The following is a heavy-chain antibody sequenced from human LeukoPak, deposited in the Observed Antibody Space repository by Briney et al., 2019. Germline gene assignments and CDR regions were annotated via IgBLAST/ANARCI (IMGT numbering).Heavy chain of an antibody. CDR2: IYYTGST. CDR1: GFTFSDYA. Sequence: GSLRLSCTASGFTFSDYAMNWVRQAPGKGLEWIGSIYYTGSTYYNPSLKSRVTLSIDTSNNKFSLRLSSVTAADTAVYYCVRDRWRSNWFLDYWGQGTLVSVSS. CDR3: VRDRWRSNWFLDY. D-gene: IGHD6-13*01. J-gene: IGHJ4*02. V-gene: IGHV4-38-2*02.